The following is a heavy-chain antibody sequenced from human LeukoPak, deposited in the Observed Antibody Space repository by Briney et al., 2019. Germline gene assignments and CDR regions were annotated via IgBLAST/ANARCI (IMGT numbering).Heavy chain of an antibody. CDR2: IYYSGST. V-gene: IGHV4-59*01. D-gene: IGHD1-26*01. Sequence: PSETLSLTCTVSGGSISSYYWSWIRQPPGKGLEWIGYIYYSGSTNYNPSLKSRVTISVDTSKNQFSLKLSSVTAADTAVYYCARTRRGSYLAYFDYWGQGTLVTVSS. CDR3: ARTRRGSYLAYFDY. J-gene: IGHJ4*02. CDR1: GGSISSYY.